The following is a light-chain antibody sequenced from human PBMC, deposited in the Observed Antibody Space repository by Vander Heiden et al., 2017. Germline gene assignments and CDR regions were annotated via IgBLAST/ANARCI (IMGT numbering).Light chain of an antibody. CDR1: QSISSY. CDR2: AAS. V-gene: IGKV1-39*01. CDR3: QQSYSTPQT. J-gene: IGKJ1*01. Sequence: QMTQSPSSLSASVGDRVTITCRASQSISSYLNWYQQKPGKAPKLLIYAASSLQSGVPSRFSGSGSGTDFTLTISSLQPEDFATYYCQQSYSTPQTFGQGTKVEIK.